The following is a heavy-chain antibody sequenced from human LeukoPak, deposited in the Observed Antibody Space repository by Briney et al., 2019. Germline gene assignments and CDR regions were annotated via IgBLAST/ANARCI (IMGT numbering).Heavy chain of an antibody. D-gene: IGHD2/OR15-2a*01. CDR2: IYTSGST. CDR3: ARHSPDGLSWPIDY. CDR1: GGSISSYY. Sequence: SETLSLTCTVSGGSISSYYWSWIRQPPGKGLEWIGFIYTSGSTNYNPSLKSRVTISVDTSKNQFSLTLSSVTAADTAVYYCARHSPDGLSWPIDYWGQGTLVTVSS. J-gene: IGHJ4*02. V-gene: IGHV4-4*09.